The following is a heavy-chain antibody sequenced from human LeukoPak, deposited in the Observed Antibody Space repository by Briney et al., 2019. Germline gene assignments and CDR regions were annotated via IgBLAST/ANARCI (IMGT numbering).Heavy chain of an antibody. CDR3: VREGRSISVWCSGGSCYDFDY. CDR1: GFTFNTYN. Sequence: GGSLRLSCAASGFTFNTYNMNWVRQAPGKGLEWVSSISSSKTDIYYADLVRGRFTISRDNVKNSLYLQMNSLRAEDTAVYYCVREGRSISVWCSGGSCYDFDYWGQGTLVTVSS. V-gene: IGHV3-21*01. D-gene: IGHD2-15*01. CDR2: ISSSKTDI. J-gene: IGHJ4*02.